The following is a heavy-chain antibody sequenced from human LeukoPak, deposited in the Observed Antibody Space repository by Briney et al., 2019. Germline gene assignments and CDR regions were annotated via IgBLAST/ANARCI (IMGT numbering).Heavy chain of an antibody. CDR3: ARHIGLTTRYLDY. V-gene: IGHV5-51*01. Sequence: PGESLKISCKGSGSKFTSYWIAWVRQLPGKGLEWMGMIYPDDSDTRYSPSFQGHVTISADKSVSTAYLQWSSLKDSDTAMYYCARHIGLTTRYLDYWGQGTPVTVSP. CDR2: IYPDDSDT. D-gene: IGHD4/OR15-4a*01. CDR1: GSKFTSYW. J-gene: IGHJ4*02.